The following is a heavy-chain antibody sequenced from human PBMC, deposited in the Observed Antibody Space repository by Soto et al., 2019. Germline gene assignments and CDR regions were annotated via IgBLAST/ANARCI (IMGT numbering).Heavy chain of an antibody. J-gene: IGHJ4*02. CDR1: GFTFSSYG. CDR3: AKGRIAVELGFDY. Sequence: HPGGSLRLSCAASGFTFSSYGMHWVRQAPGKGLEWVAVISYDGSNKYYADSVKGRFTISRDNSKNTLYLQMNSLRAEDTAVYYWAKGRIAVELGFDYWGQGTLVTVSS. CDR2: ISYDGSNK. V-gene: IGHV3-30*18. D-gene: IGHD6-19*01.